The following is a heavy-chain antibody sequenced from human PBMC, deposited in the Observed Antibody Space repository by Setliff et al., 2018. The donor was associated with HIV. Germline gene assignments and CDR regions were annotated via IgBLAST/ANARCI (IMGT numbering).Heavy chain of an antibody. Sequence: PSETLSLTCAVYGGSFSGYYWTWIRQPPGKGLEWIGEITHSGSTNYNPSLETRVTISVDTSKNQFSLKLSSVTTADTAIYYCAGSKGATRPSAEYFQNWGQGTLVTVS. CDR1: GGSFSGYY. J-gene: IGHJ1*01. D-gene: IGHD1-26*01. CDR3: AGSKGATRPSAEYFQN. CDR2: ITHSGST. V-gene: IGHV4-34*01.